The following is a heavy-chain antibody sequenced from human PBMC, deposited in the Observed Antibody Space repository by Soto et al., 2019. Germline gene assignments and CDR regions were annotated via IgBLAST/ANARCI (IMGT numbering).Heavy chain of an antibody. Sequence: ASVKVSCKASGYTFTGYYMHWLRQALGQGFGWLGGINPNSGGTNYAQKFQGWVTMTRDTSISTAYMELSRLRSDDTAVYYCARGQGNNDFWSGSAYYYYYYGMDVWGQGTTVTVSS. CDR2: INPNSGGT. CDR1: GYTFTGYY. V-gene: IGHV1-2*04. CDR3: ARGQGNNDFWSGSAYYYYYYGMDV. D-gene: IGHD3-3*01. J-gene: IGHJ6*02.